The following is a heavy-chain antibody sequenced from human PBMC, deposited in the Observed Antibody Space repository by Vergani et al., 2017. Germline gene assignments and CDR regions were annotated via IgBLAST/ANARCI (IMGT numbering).Heavy chain of an antibody. CDR2: IHYSENT. V-gene: IGHV4-59*01. Sequence: QVQLVETGGGVVQPGGSLRLYCATSGFSFNTYGAHWIRQPPGKGLEWIGSIHYSENTNYNPSLETRVTISGDTSKNQFSLKLNSVTAADTAVYYCGRVADFYGLGSRLLDLWGQGILVTVSS. D-gene: IGHD3-10*01. CDR1: GFSFNTYG. J-gene: IGHJ5*02. CDR3: GRVADFYGLGSRLLDL.